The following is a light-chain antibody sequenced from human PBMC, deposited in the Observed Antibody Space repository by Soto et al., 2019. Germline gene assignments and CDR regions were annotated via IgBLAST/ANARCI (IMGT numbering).Light chain of an antibody. Sequence: VLTQSPGTLSLSPGEGATLSCRASQRVASDLAWYLQKPGQPPRLLIYDASIRATGIPDRISGSGSERDFTLTISRLEPEDAAVYYCQQYLNSPRTFXQGTKVDIK. CDR3: QQYLNSPRT. J-gene: IGKJ1*01. V-gene: IGKV3-20*01. CDR2: DAS. CDR1: QRVASD.